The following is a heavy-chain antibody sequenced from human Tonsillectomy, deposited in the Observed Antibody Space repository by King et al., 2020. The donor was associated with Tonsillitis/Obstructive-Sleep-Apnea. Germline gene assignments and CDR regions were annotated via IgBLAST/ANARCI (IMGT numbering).Heavy chain of an antibody. D-gene: IGHD2-15*01. CDR1: GFTFDDYG. CDR3: ARDASDCRGGGCYLEMDV. CDR2: ITWNGGSS. J-gene: IGHJ6*04. V-gene: IGHV3-20*04. Sequence: VQLVESGGGVVRPGGSLRLSCAASGFTFDDYGMSWVRQAPGKGLEWVSGITWNGGSSSYTDSMKGRFTISRDNAKNSLYLQMNSLRAEDTALYYCARDASDCRGGGCYLEMDVWGKGTTVTVSS.